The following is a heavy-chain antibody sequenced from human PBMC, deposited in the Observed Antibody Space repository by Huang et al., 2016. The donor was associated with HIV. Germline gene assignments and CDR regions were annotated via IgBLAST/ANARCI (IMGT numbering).Heavy chain of an antibody. CDR2: SNPIFGTP. CDR1: GDAFSNFA. D-gene: IGHD2-8*01. V-gene: IGHV1-69*12. CDR3: AGVSTLKYFDY. J-gene: IGHJ4*02. Sequence: QVHLVQSGAEVKEPGSSVKVSCKAFGDAFSNFAISWVRQAPGQGLEYMGGSNPIFGTPNYAKKFQGRVAITADEFTSTAYMELSSLRSEDTALYFCAGVSTLKYFDYWGQGTLVTVSS.